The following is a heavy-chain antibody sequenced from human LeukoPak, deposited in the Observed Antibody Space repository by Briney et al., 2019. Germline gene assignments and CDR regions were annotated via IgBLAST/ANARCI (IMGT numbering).Heavy chain of an antibody. V-gene: IGHV3-9*03. CDR2: ITWNSGSV. CDR1: GFTFHDYA. J-gene: IGHJ3*02. D-gene: IGHD3/OR15-3a*01. CDR3: AKGLGVASLIVDALDM. Sequence: GGSLRLSCAAAGFTFHDYAMHWVRQVPGKGLEWVSGITWNSGSVLYADSVRGRFTISRDNAKNSLYLQMNSLRPEDMAFYYCAKGLGVASLIVDALDMWGQGTMVTV.